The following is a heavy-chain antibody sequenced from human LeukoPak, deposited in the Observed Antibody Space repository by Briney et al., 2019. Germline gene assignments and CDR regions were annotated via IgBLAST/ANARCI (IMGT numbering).Heavy chain of an antibody. J-gene: IGHJ6*03. V-gene: IGHV3-23*01. CDR2: ISGSGGST. CDR1: GFTFSSYA. Sequence: GGSLRLSCAASGFTFSSYAMSWVRQAPGKGLEWVSAISGSGGSTYYADSVKGRFTISRDNSKNTLYLQMNSLRAEDTAVYYCAKDVLMGGNRVYYYYYYMDVWGKGTTVTVSS. D-gene: IGHD4-23*01. CDR3: AKDVLMGGNRVYYYYYYMDV.